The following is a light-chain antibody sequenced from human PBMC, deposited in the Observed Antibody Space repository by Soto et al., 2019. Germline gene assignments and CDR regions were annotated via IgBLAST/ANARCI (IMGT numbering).Light chain of an antibody. CDR2: ENN. CDR1: SXNIGAGYE. Sequence: QSVLTQPPSVSEAXXXXVXXXXXGSSXNIGAGYEAHWYQQVPGTAPKLLIYENNNRPSGVPDRFSGSKSGTSASLAITGLQAEDEAEYYCQSYDSSLSGYVFGTGTKLTVL. J-gene: IGLJ1*01. CDR3: QSYDSSLSGYV. V-gene: IGLV1-40*01.